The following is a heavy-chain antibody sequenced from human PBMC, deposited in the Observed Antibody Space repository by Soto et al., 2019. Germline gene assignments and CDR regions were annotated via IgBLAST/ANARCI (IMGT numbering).Heavy chain of an antibody. CDR1: GDTFTNHV. Sequence: QVQLVQSGDEVKKPGSSVKVSCKASGDTFTNHVFDWVRQAPGQGLEWMGGIISLFGTPNYSRRFQGRVTITADESTATRYMELSSLRSDDTPVYYCARDLGSGYDRGDLWGQGTLLTVSS. CDR3: ARDLGSGYDRGDL. V-gene: IGHV1-69*12. CDR2: IISLFGTP. D-gene: IGHD5-12*01. J-gene: IGHJ5*02.